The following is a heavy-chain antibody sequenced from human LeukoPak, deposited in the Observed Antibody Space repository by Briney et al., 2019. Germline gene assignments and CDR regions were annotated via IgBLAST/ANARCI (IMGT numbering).Heavy chain of an antibody. D-gene: IGHD1-26*01. CDR1: GFAFSSYD. Sequence: GVYLRLSCAASGFAFSSYDMHWVRQVSGKGLEWVSAIGHAGDTYYADSVKGRFTISREDAKNYFFLQMNSLRAGDTAVYFCAALGDSIYWGQGTLVTVSS. V-gene: IGHV3-13*01. CDR3: AALGDSIY. CDR2: IGHAGDT. J-gene: IGHJ4*02.